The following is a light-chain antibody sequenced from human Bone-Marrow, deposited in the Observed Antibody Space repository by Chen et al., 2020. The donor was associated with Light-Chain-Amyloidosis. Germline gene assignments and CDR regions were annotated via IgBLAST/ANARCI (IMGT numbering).Light chain of an antibody. J-gene: IGKJ2*01. V-gene: IGKV3-20*01. CDR1: QSVSSRY. CDR3: QQYGSSPPYT. Sequence: EIVLTHSPGTLSLSPGEGATLACRASQSVSSRYLAWYQQKPGQAPRLLIYHASSRATGIPDRFSGSGSGTDFTLTISRLEPEDFAVYYCQQYGSSPPYTFGQGTKLEIK. CDR2: HAS.